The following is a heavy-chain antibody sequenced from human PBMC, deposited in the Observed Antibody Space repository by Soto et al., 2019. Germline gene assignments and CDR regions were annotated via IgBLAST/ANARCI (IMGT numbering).Heavy chain of an antibody. CDR1: GVSISDYY. D-gene: IGHD2-2*01. J-gene: IGHJ4*02. V-gene: IGHV4-59*01. CDR2: IHYSGST. Sequence: QVQLQESGPGLVKPSETLSLICTVSGVSISDYYWSWIRQPPGKGLEWIGYIHYSGSTDYDPSLRSRVTISVDTSKTQFSLELTSVTATDTAVYYCARDFGRHCSSTRCDPFYFDSWGQGTLVTVSS. CDR3: ARDFGRHCSSTRCDPFYFDS.